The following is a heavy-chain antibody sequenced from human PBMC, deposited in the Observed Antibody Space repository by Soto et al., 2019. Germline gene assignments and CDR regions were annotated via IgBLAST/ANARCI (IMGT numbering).Heavy chain of an antibody. V-gene: IGHV1-18*01. J-gene: IGHJ6*02. CDR1: CYTFTNYG. CDR2: LGAYNGNR. CDR3: ARDVILVSSSGSRLDV. Sequence: SGKEYFKAACYTFTNYGISWVRQATVQGPEWMGWLGAYNGNRNYAQKFQGRVTMTRDTSTNTAYMEVGSLRHDDTAVYFCARDVILVSSSGSRLDVWGQGTKVTVSS. D-gene: IGHD3-16*02.